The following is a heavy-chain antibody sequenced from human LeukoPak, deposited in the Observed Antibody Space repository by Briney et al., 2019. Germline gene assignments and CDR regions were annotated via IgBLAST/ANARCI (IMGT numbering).Heavy chain of an antibody. CDR2: IYYSGST. D-gene: IGHD3-22*01. J-gene: IGHJ2*01. CDR1: GGSISSCDYY. CDR3: ARYYDSNRSLRYFDL. V-gene: IGHV4-30-4*01. Sequence: SETLSLTCTVSGGSISSCDYYWSWIRQPPGKGLEGIGYIYYSGSTYYNPSLKSRVTISVDTSTNQFSLKLSSVTAADTAVYYCARYYDSNRSLRYFDLWGRGTLVTVSS.